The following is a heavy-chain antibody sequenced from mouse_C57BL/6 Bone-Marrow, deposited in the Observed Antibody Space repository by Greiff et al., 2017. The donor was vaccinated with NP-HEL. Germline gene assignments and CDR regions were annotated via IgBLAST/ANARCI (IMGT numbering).Heavy chain of an antibody. J-gene: IGHJ1*03. CDR3: ARHPLYGNYGYFDV. CDR2: ISNGGGST. D-gene: IGHD2-1*01. CDR1: GFTFSDYY. V-gene: IGHV5-12*01. Sequence: EVKLQESGGGLVQPGGSLKLSCAASGFTFSDYYMYWVRQTPEKRLEWVAYISNGGGSTYYPDTVKGRFPISRDNAKNTLYLQMSRLKSEDTAMYYCARHPLYGNYGYFDVWDTGTTVTVSS.